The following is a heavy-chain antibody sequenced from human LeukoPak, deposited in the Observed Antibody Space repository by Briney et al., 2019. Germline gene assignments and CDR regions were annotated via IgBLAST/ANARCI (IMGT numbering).Heavy chain of an antibody. Sequence: GASVKVSCKASGYTFTGYYMHWVRQAPGQGLEWMGWINPNSGGTNYAQKFQGRVTMTRDTSISTAYMELSRLRSDDTAVYYCARDQSGYDSSGPHDYWGQGTLVTVSS. CDR1: GYTFTGYY. J-gene: IGHJ4*02. CDR3: ARDQSGYDSSGPHDY. V-gene: IGHV1-2*02. CDR2: INPNSGGT. D-gene: IGHD3-22*01.